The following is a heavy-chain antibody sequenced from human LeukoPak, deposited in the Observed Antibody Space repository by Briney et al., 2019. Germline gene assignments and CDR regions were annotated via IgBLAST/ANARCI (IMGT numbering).Heavy chain of an antibody. CDR1: GYSFNDKY. J-gene: IGHJ5*02. CDR2: INPNSGGT. Sequence: ASVKVSCKASGYSFNDKYLHWVRQAPGQGLEWMGSINPNSGGTNYAQKFQGRVTMTTDASMSTAYMELSRLTSDDTAVYYCARAGGRSWFDPWGQGTLVTVSS. V-gene: IGHV1-2*02. CDR3: ARAGGRSWFDP.